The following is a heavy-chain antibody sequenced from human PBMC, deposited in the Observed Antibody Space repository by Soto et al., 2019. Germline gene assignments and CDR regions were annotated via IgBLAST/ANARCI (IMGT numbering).Heavy chain of an antibody. CDR3: ASSYCGGDCSVLYYYYGMDV. J-gene: IGHJ6*02. CDR2: ISAYNGNT. D-gene: IGHD2-21*02. CDR1: GYTFSSYG. Sequence: QVQLVQSGAEVKKPGASVKVSCKASGYTFSSYGISWVRQAPGQGLEWMGWISAYNGNTNYAQKLQGRVTMTTYTSTSTAYMELRSLRSDDTAVYYCASSYCGGDCSVLYYYYGMDVWGQGTTVTVSS. V-gene: IGHV1-18*01.